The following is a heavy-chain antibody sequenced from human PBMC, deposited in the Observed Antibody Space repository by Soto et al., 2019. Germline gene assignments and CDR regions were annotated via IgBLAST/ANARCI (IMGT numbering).Heavy chain of an antibody. J-gene: IGHJ5*02. Sequence: QVQLVESGGGVVQPGRSLRLSCAASGFTFSSYGMHWVRQAPGKGLEWVAVIWYDGSNKYYADSVKGRFTISRDNSKNTLYLQMNSLRAEDTAVYYCAGSGFFDNWFAPWGPGTLVTVSS. CDR1: GFTFSSYG. D-gene: IGHD5-12*01. CDR3: AGSGFFDNWFAP. V-gene: IGHV3-33*01. CDR2: IWYDGSNK.